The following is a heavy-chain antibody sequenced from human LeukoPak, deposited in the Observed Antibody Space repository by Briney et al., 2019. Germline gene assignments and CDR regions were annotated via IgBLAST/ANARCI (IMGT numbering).Heavy chain of an antibody. CDR1: GGSISSYY. CDR2: IYYSGST. Sequence: SETLSLTCTVSGGSISSYYWSWIRQPPGKGLEWIGYIYYSGSTNYNPSLKSRVTISVDTSKNQFSLKLSSVTAADTAVYYCARDRQLWLDYWGQGTLVTVSS. V-gene: IGHV4-59*01. J-gene: IGHJ4*02. CDR3: ARDRQLWLDY. D-gene: IGHD5-18*01.